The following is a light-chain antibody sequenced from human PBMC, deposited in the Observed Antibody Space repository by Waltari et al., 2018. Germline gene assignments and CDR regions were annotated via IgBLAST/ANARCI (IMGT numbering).Light chain of an antibody. V-gene: IGKV3-20*01. CDR3: QKYGSLPAT. CDR2: DAS. J-gene: IGKJ1*01. CDR1: QRISRY. Sequence: EIMLTKSPGTLSLSPEERATLSCRASQRISRYLAWYQHKPGQAPRLLIYDASSRATGIPDRFSGSGSGTDFSLTISRLEPEDFAVYYCQKYGSLPATFGQGTKVEIK.